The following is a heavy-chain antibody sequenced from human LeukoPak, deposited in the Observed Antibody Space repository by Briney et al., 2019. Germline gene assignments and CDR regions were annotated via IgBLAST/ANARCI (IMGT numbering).Heavy chain of an antibody. D-gene: IGHD5-18*01. CDR1: GLTFSDFW. Sequence: PGGSLRLSCAASGLTFSDFWMHWVRQPPGKGLVWVALVKGDGRTTIYADSVKGRFTISRDNAKNTLYLQMNSLRAADSGVYYCATGHSYGYDYWGQGVLVTVSS. J-gene: IGHJ4*02. CDR3: ATGHSYGYDY. V-gene: IGHV3-74*01. CDR2: VKGDGRTT.